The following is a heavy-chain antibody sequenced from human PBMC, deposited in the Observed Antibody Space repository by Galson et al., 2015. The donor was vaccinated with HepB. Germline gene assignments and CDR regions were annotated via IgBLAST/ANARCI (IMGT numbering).Heavy chain of an antibody. Sequence: QSGAEVKKPGESLKISCKGSGYSFTSYWIGWVRQMPGKGLEWMGIIYPGDSDTRYSPSFQGQVTISADKSISTAYLQWSSLKASDTAMYYCARRLWDRDSSSSSWYFDLWGRGTLVTVSS. D-gene: IGHD6-6*01. CDR1: GYSFTSYW. J-gene: IGHJ2*01. CDR2: IYPGDSDT. V-gene: IGHV5-51*03. CDR3: ARRLWDRDSSSSSWYFDL.